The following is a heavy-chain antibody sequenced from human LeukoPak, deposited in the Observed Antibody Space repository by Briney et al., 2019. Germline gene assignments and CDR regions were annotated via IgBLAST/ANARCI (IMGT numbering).Heavy chain of an antibody. V-gene: IGHV3-21*01. J-gene: IGHJ6*02. CDR3: ARGRDPGFYYGMDV. CDR2: ISSSSSYI. D-gene: IGHD2-21*02. CDR1: GFTVSNNY. Sequence: GGSLRLSCAASGFTVSNNYMNWVRQAPGKGLEWVSSISSSSSYIYYADSVKGRFTISRDNAKNSLYLQMNSLRAEDTAVYYCARGRDPGFYYGMDVWGQGTTVTVSS.